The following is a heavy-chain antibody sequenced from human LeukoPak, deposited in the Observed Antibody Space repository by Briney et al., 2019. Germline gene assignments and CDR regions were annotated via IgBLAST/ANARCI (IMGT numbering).Heavy chain of an antibody. Sequence: SETLSLTCTVSGGSISNYYWAWIRQPPGKGLEWIGNIYYTGGTNYNPSLKSRVTISVDTSKNQFSLKLSSVTAADTAVYYCARDENHSSGYDWFDPWGQGTLVTVSS. D-gene: IGHD6-19*01. V-gene: IGHV4-59*01. CDR3: ARDENHSSGYDWFDP. J-gene: IGHJ5*02. CDR1: GGSISNYY. CDR2: IYYTGGT.